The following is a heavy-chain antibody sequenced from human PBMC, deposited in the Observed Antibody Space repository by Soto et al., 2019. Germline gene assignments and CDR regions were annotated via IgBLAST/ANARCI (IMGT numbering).Heavy chain of an antibody. Sequence: ASVKVSCKASGYTFTGYYMHWVRQAPGQGLEWMGWINPNSGGTNYAQKFQGWVTMTRDTSISTAYMELSRLRSDDTAVYYCARPGKKGNLGTYYYYGLDVWGQGTTVTVS. CDR3: ARPGKKGNLGTYYYYGLDV. J-gene: IGHJ6*02. CDR2: INPNSGGT. V-gene: IGHV1-2*04. D-gene: IGHD7-27*01. CDR1: GYTFTGYY.